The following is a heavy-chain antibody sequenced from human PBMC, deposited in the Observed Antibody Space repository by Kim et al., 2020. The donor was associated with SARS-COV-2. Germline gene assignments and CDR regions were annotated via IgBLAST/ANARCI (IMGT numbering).Heavy chain of an antibody. CDR3: ASLQWELGSIKPDAFDI. D-gene: IGHD1-26*01. CDR1: GGSISSYY. J-gene: IGHJ3*02. V-gene: IGHV4-59*01. Sequence: SETLSLTCTVSGGSISSYYWSWIRQPPGKGLEWIGYIYYSGSTNYNPSLKSRVTISVDTSKNQFSLKLSSVTAADTAVYYCASLQWELGSIKPDAFDIWGQGTMVTVSS. CDR2: IYYSGST.